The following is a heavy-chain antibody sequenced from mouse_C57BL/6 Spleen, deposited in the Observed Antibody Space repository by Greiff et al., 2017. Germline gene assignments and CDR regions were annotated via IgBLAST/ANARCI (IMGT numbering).Heavy chain of an antibody. J-gene: IGHJ3*01. CDR1: GYTFTSYW. D-gene: IGHD1-1*01. CDR2: INPSNGGT. Sequence: VQLQQPGTELVKPGASVKLSCKASGYTFTSYWMHWVKQRPGQGLEWIGNINPSNGGTNYNEKFKSKATLTVDKYSSTAYMQLSSLTSEDSAVYYCARSDYYGSSYVAYWGQGTLVTVSA. V-gene: IGHV1-53*01. CDR3: ARSDYYGSSYVAY.